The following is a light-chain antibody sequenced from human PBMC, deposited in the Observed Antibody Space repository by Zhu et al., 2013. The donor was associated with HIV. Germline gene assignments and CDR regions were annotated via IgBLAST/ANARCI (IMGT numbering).Light chain of an antibody. CDR1: QSVSSN. J-gene: IGKJ4*01. Sequence: EIVLTQSPATLSVSPGERATLSCRASQSVSSNLAWYRQRPGQAPRLLIYGASTRATGIPARFSGSGSGTEFTLTISSLQSEDFAVYYCQHYNSQPLTFGGGTK. CDR2: GAS. CDR3: QHYNSQPLT. V-gene: IGKV3-15*01.